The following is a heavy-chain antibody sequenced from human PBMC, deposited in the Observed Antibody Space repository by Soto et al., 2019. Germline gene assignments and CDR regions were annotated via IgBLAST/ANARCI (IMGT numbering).Heavy chain of an antibody. CDR3: ARDLWGYCGTDCYPLDV. J-gene: IGHJ6*02. D-gene: IGHD2-21*02. CDR1: GGSISSYY. Sequence: PSETLSLTCPVSGGSISSYYWSWIRQPPGKGLEWIGYIYYSGSTNYNPSLKSRVTISVDTSKNQFSLKLSSVTAADTAVYYCARDLWGYCGTDCYPLDVWGQGTTVTVS. CDR2: IYYSGST. V-gene: IGHV4-59*01.